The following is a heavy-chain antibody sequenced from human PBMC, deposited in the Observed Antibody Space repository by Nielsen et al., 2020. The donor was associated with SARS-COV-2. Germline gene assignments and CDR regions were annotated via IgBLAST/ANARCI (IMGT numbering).Heavy chain of an antibody. CDR3: ARFAYSSFNWGFDY. Sequence: SETLSLTCAVSGGSISSSNWWSWVRQPPGKGLEWIGEIYHSGSTNYNPSLKSRVTISVDKSKNQFSLKLSSVTAADTAVYYCARFAYSSFNWGFDYWGQGTLVTVSS. CDR1: GGSISSSNW. V-gene: IGHV4-4*02. CDR2: IYHSGST. D-gene: IGHD5-18*01. J-gene: IGHJ4*02.